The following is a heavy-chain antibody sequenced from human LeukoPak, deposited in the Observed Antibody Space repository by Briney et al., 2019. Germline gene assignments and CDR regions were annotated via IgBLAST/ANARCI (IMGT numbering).Heavy chain of an antibody. D-gene: IGHD1-14*01. J-gene: IGHJ3*02. CDR2: IYYSGST. V-gene: IGHV4-59*01. CDR3: ARALTEEIAFGI. CDR1: GGSISSYY. Sequence: PSETLSLTCTVSGGSISSYYWSWIRQPPGKGLEWIGYIYYSGSTNYNPSLKSRVTISVDTSKNQFSLKLSSVTAADTAVYYCARALTEEIAFGIWGQGTMVTVSS.